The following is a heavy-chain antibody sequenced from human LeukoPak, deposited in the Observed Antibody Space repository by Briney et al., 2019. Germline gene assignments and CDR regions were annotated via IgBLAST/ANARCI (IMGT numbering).Heavy chain of an antibody. CDR3: ASGRQLGY. D-gene: IGHD6-13*01. CDR2: IREDGSEK. V-gene: IGHV3-7*01. J-gene: IGHJ4*02. Sequence: GSLSLSCAASGFTFSNYWMSWVRQAPGKGLEWVANIREDGSEKYYVDSVKGRFTISRDNARNSLYLQMNSLRAKDTAVYYCASGRQLGYWGQGTLVTVSS. CDR1: GFTFSNYW.